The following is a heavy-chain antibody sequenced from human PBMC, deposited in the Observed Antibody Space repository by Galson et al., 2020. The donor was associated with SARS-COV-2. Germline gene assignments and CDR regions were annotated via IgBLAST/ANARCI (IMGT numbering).Heavy chain of an antibody. CDR2: IDRDDDK. Sequence: SGPTLVNPTQTLTLTCTFSGFSLSTSGMCVSWIRQPPGNALEWLARIDRDDDKYYSTSLKTRLTISKDTSKNQVVLTMTNMDPVDTATYYGARIAAGSSGYCFDYWGQGTLVTVSS. J-gene: IGHJ4*02. CDR3: ARIAAGSSGYCFDY. D-gene: IGHD3-22*01. CDR1: GFSLSTSGMC. V-gene: IGHV2-70*11.